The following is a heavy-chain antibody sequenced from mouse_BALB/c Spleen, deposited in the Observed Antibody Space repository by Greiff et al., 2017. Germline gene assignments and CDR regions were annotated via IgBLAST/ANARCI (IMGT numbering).Heavy chain of an antibody. D-gene: IGHD1-1*01. CDR2: INPGSGGT. J-gene: IGHJ2*01. CDR3: ARRSYYYGSSFDY. V-gene: IGHV1-54*01. Sequence: QVQLQQSGAELVRPGTSVKVSCKASGYAFTNYLIEWVKQRPGQGLEWIGVINPGSGGTNYNEKFKGKATLTADKSSSTAYMQLSSLTSDDSAVYFCARRSYYYGSSFDYWGQGTTLTVSS. CDR1: GYAFTNYL.